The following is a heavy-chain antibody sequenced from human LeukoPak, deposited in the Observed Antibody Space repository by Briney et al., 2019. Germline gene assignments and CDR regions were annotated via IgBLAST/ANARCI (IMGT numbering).Heavy chain of an antibody. D-gene: IGHD3-22*01. CDR1: GDSISNYY. Sequence: WETLSLTCTVSGDSISNYYWSWIRQPPGKGLEWIGYIRYSGSANYNPSLRSRVTTSIDTSKNQFFLKLSSVTAADTAVYHCARLVYDSRGYYFDYWGQGTLVIVSS. J-gene: IGHJ4*02. V-gene: IGHV4-59*08. CDR2: IRYSGSA. CDR3: ARLVYDSRGYYFDY.